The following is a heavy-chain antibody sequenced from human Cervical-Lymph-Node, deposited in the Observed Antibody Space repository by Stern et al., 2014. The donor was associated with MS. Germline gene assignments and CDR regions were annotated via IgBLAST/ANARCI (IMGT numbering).Heavy chain of an antibody. D-gene: IGHD3-3*01. V-gene: IGHV3-48*02. CDR2: ISSSRSTI. Sequence: EMQLVESGGGLVQPGGSLRLSCAASGFTFSSYSMNWVRQAPGKGLEWISYISSSRSTIYYAGSVKGRFTISRDNAKNSLYLQMNSLRDEDTAVYYCARANYDFWSGNSSFQRYYYGMDVWGQGTTVTVSS. CDR1: GFTFSSYS. CDR3: ARANYDFWSGNSSFQRYYYGMDV. J-gene: IGHJ6*02.